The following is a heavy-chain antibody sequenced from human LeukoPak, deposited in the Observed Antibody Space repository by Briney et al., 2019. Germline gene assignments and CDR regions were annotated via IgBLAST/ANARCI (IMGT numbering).Heavy chain of an antibody. Sequence: GGSLRLSCAASGFTFSSYWMHWVRHAPGKGLVWVSRINSDGSRTNYADSVKGRFTISRDNAKNTVYLQMNSLRAEDTAIYYCTRDPHCSGGGCYSSAMDVWGQGTTVTVSS. CDR1: GFTFSSYW. D-gene: IGHD2-15*01. CDR3: TRDPHCSGGGCYSSAMDV. CDR2: INSDGSRT. J-gene: IGHJ6*02. V-gene: IGHV3-74*01.